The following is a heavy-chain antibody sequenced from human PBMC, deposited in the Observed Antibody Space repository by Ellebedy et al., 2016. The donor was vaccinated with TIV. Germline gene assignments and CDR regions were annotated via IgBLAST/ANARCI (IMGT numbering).Heavy chain of an antibody. J-gene: IGHJ6*02. CDR2: ISSDGRNK. D-gene: IGHD2-21*01. V-gene: IGHV3-30*03. CDR3: ARDCQCGVDLYGMDV. CDR1: GFIFSSYG. Sequence: PGGSLRLSCAASGFIFSSYGMHWVRQAPGKGLEWVAIISSDGRNKFYADSVKGRFTISRDTSKNTLFLQMNSLRAEDTAVYYCARDCQCGVDLYGMDVWGQGTTVTVSS.